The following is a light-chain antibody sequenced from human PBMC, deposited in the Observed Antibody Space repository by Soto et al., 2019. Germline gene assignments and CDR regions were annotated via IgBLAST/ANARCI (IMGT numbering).Light chain of an antibody. V-gene: IGKV3-15*01. Sequence: EKVMTQSPATLSVSPGEGATLSCRASQSVSNNLAWYQQKPGQAPRLLIYGASTRAAGIPARFSGSGSGTEFTFTISSLHSEDFAVYYCQQYNNWPLTFGGGTKVEIK. CDR1: QSVSNN. J-gene: IGKJ4*01. CDR2: GAS. CDR3: QQYNNWPLT.